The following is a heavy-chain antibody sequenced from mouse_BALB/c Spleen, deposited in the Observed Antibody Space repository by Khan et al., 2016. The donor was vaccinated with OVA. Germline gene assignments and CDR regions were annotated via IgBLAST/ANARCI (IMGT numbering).Heavy chain of an antibody. CDR1: GYTFTNYG. CDR2: INTYTGEP. J-gene: IGHJ3*01. D-gene: IGHD2-1*01. V-gene: IGHV9-3-1*01. Sequence: QIQLVQSGPELKKPGETVKISCKASGYTFTNYGMNWVKQAPGKGLKWMGWINTYTGEPTYADDFKGRVAFSLETSASTAYLQINILKNEDTATYCCARSNGNYWFAYWGQGTLVTVSA. CDR3: ARSNGNYWFAY.